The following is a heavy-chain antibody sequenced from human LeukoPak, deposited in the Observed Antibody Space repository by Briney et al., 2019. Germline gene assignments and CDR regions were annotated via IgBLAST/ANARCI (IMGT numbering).Heavy chain of an antibody. CDR2: IIPIFGTA. Sequence: SVKVSCKASGGTFSSYAISWVRQAPGQGLEWMGGIIPIFGTANYAQKFQGRVTITADDTTSSAYMELSSLGSDTTAVYYCARGGDYYDSSGYYSDYWGQGTLVTVSS. V-gene: IGHV1-69*13. J-gene: IGHJ4*02. CDR3: ARGGDYYDSSGYYSDY. CDR1: GGTFSSYA. D-gene: IGHD3-22*01.